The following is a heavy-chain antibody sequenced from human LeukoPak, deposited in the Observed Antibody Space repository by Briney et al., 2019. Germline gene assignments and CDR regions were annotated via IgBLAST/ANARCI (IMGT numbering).Heavy chain of an antibody. D-gene: IGHD1-26*01. CDR1: GGSISSGDYY. V-gene: IGHV4-30-4*01. Sequence: SETLSLTCTVSGGSISSGDYYWSWIRQPPGKGLEWIGYIYYSGSTYYNPSLKSRVTISVDTSKNQFSLKLSSVTAADTAVYYCARRVYSGSYWAWFDPWGQGTLVTVSS. CDR3: ARRVYSGSYWAWFDP. CDR2: IYYSGST. J-gene: IGHJ5*02.